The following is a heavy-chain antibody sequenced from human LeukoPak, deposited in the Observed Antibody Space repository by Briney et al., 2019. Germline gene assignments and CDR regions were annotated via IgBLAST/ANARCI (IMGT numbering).Heavy chain of an antibody. CDR1: GGSISSSNW. CDR2: IYHSGST. J-gene: IGHJ4*02. V-gene: IGHV4-4*02. CDR3: ARAARLGELSFVPFDY. Sequence: SETLSLTCAVSGGSISSSNWWSWVRQPPGKGLEWIGEIYHSGSTNYNPSLKSRVTISVDKSKNQFSLKLSSVTAADTAVYYCARAARLGELSFVPFDYWGQGTLVTVSS. D-gene: IGHD3-16*02.